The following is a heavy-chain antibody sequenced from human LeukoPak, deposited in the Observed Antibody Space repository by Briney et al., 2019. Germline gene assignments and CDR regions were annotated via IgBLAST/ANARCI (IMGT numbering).Heavy chain of an antibody. Sequence: GGSLRLSCAASGFTFSSYAMSWVRQAPGKGLEWVSGISGSGDNTYYADSVKGRFTISRDNSKNTLYVQVNSLGTEDTAAYYCAKGSYYDSSGSFYFDXWXXGTLVTVSS. CDR3: AKGSYYDSSGSFYFDX. V-gene: IGHV3-23*01. CDR2: ISGSGDNT. CDR1: GFTFSSYA. D-gene: IGHD3-22*01. J-gene: IGHJ4*02.